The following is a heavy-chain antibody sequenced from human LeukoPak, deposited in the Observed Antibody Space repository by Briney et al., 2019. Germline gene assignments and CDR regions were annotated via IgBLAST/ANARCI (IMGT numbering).Heavy chain of an antibody. Sequence: GGSLRLSCAASGFTFGIYNMNWVRQAPGKGLEWVSSISTSSSYIYYADSVKGRFTISRDNAKNSLYLQMNSLRAEDTALYYCARGKYPDNDDYMDVWGKGTTVIVSS. V-gene: IGHV3-21*04. CDR3: ARGKYPDNDDYMDV. D-gene: IGHD1-1*01. J-gene: IGHJ6*03. CDR1: GFTFGIYN. CDR2: ISTSSSYI.